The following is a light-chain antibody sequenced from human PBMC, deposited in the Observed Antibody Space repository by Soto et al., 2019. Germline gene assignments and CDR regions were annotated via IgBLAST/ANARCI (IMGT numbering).Light chain of an antibody. CDR2: RNN. J-gene: IGLJ1*01. Sequence: QPVLTQPPSASGTPGQGVTISCSGSTSNIGSNYVYWYQQLPGTAPKLLIYRNNQRPSGVPDRFSGSKSGTSASLAISGLRSDDEADYFCATWDDSLNGFYVFGTGTKSPS. V-gene: IGLV1-47*01. CDR3: ATWDDSLNGFYV. CDR1: TSNIGSNY.